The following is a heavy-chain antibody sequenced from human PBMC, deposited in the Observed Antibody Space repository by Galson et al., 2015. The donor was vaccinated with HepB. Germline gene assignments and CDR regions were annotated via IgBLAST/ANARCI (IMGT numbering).Heavy chain of an antibody. CDR3: ARYTGTYLGYDY. CDR2: IWFDASKE. D-gene: IGHD1-7*01. Sequence: SLRLSCAGSGYSFSSYGMHWVRQAPGKGLEWVAVIWFDASKEYYADSVKGRFIISRDDADDTLFLQMNSLRVEDTAMYYCARYTGTYLGYDYWGQGALVAVSS. J-gene: IGHJ4*02. V-gene: IGHV3-33*01. CDR1: GYSFSSYG.